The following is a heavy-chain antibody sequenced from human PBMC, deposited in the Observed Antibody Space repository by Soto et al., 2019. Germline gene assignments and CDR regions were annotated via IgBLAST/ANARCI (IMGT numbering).Heavy chain of an antibody. Sequence: QVHLVQSGAEVKKPGASVKVSCKASGYTFTSYGITWVRQAPGQGLEWMGWISAHNGNTDYAQKLQRRVIVTRDTPTSTAYMEGRSRISAVTAVYNCARGRYGGYWGQGALVTVTS. D-gene: IGHD3-10*01. CDR1: GYTFTSYG. J-gene: IGHJ4*02. CDR3: ARGRYGGY. CDR2: ISAHNGNT. V-gene: IGHV1-18*01.